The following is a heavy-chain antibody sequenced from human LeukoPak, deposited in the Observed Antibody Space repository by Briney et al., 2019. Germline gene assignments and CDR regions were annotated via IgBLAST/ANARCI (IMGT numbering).Heavy chain of an antibody. J-gene: IGHJ4*02. CDR3: ATAGVRTYYDYVWGSYRRDLDY. CDR1: GGTFSSYA. CDR2: IIPILGIA. Sequence: SVKVSCKASGGTFSSYAISWVRQAPGQGLEWMGRIIPILGIANYAQKFQGRVTITADKSTSTAYMELSSLRSEDTAVYYCATAGVRTYYDYVWGSYRRDLDYWGQGTLVTVSS. D-gene: IGHD3-16*02. V-gene: IGHV1-69*04.